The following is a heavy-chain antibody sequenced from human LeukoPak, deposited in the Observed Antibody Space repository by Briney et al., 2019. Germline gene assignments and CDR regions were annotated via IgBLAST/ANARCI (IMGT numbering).Heavy chain of an antibody. V-gene: IGHV1-69*10. Sequence: SVKVSCKASGGTFSNYVINWVRQAPGQGLEWMGGTTPILGIPNYAQKFQGRGTITADESTSTSYMELSSLRSEDTAVYYCARVVVRGLIAYTYGMDVWGQGTTVTVSS. D-gene: IGHD3-10*01. CDR1: GGTFSNYV. J-gene: IGHJ6*02. CDR2: TTPILGIP. CDR3: ARVVVRGLIAYTYGMDV.